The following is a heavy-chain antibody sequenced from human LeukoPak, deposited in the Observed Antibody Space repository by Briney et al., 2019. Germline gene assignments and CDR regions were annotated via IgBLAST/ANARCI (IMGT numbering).Heavy chain of an antibody. V-gene: IGHV3-74*01. D-gene: IGHD3-22*01. Sequence: PGGSLRLSCAASGFTFSSYWMHWVRQAPGKGLVWVSRISSDGSSTNYAGSVKGRFTISRDNAKNSLYLQMNGLRAEDTAVYYCARVQARYYDSSGYSDYWGQGTLVTVSS. CDR3: ARVQARYYDSSGYSDY. CDR2: ISSDGSST. CDR1: GFTFSSYW. J-gene: IGHJ4*02.